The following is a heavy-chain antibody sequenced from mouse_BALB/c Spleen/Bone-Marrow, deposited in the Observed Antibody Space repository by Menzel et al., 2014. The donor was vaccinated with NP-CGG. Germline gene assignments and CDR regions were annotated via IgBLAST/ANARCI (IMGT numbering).Heavy chain of an antibody. CDR1: GDSITSGY. CDR2: ISYSGST. J-gene: IGHJ2*01. Sequence: VQLKESGPSLVKPSQTLSLTCSVTGDSITSGYWNWIRKFPGNKLEYMGYISYSGSTYFNPSLKSRISITRDTSKNXYYLQLNSVTTEDTATYYCARLGGYGPYFDYWGQVTTLTVSS. CDR3: ARLGGYGPYFDY. V-gene: IGHV3-8*02. D-gene: IGHD1-1*02.